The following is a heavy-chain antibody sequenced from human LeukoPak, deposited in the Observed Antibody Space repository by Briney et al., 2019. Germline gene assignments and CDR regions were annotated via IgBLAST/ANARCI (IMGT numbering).Heavy chain of an antibody. CDR2: ITSSSIYI. V-gene: IGHV3-21*01. CDR1: VFIFNSYS. D-gene: IGHD1-26*01. CDR3: ARALVGATGVAFDT. Sequence: GGSLRLSCAASVFIFNSYSMNWVRQTPGKGLEWVSSITSSSIYIKYTDPVKGRFTISRDNAKNSLYLQMNSLRAEDTAVYYCARALVGATGVAFDTWGQGTMVTVSS. J-gene: IGHJ3*02.